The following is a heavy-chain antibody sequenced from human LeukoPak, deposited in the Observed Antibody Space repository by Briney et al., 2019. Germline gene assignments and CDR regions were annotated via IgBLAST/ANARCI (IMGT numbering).Heavy chain of an antibody. CDR3: ARDHGTVPAANSPDY. Sequence: GASVKVSCKASGYTFTDYYIHWVRQAPGQGLEWMGWLNPNSGGTDSAQKFQGRVTVTRDTSISTAYMGLSSLRSDDTAVYYCARDHGTVPAANSPDYWGQGTLVTVSS. V-gene: IGHV1-2*02. CDR1: GYTFTDYY. CDR2: LNPNSGGT. D-gene: IGHD2-2*01. J-gene: IGHJ4*02.